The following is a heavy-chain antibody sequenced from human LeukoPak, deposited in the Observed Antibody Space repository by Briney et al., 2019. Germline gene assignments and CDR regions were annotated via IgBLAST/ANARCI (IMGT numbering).Heavy chain of an antibody. V-gene: IGHV4-4*07. D-gene: IGHD3-10*01. Sequence: SETLSLTCTVSGGSISYYYWTWIRQSPGKGLEWIGRIYTSGSTNYNPSLKSRVTMSVDTSKNQFSLKLSSVTAADTAVYYCARDRSLRGYFDYWGQGTLVTVSS. CDR3: ARDRSLRGYFDY. CDR2: IYTSGST. J-gene: IGHJ4*02. CDR1: GGSISYYY.